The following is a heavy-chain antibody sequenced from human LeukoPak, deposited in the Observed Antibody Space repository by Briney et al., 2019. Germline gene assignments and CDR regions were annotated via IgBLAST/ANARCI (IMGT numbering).Heavy chain of an antibody. CDR3: ARWKGLSDAFDI. Sequence: SQTLSLTCTVSGGSISSGDYYWSWIRQPPGKGLEWIAYIYYSGSTYYNPSLKSRVTISVDTSRNQFSLKLSSVTAADTAVYYCARWKGLSDAFDIWGQGTMVTVSS. J-gene: IGHJ3*02. CDR1: GGSISSGDYY. V-gene: IGHV4-30-4*01. CDR2: IYYSGST. D-gene: IGHD1-1*01.